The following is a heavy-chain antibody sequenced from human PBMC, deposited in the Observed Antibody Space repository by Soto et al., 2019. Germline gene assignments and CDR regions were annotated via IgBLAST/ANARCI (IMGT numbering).Heavy chain of an antibody. CDR3: ARHLNIVVVPAAIGTSLDP. V-gene: IGHV3-33*01. J-gene: IGHJ5*02. CDR1: GFTFSSNA. CDR2: IWYDGSNE. Sequence: GGSLRLSCAASGFTFSSNAMHWVRQAPGKGLEWVACIWYDGSNEYYADSVKGRFTISRDNSKNTLYLQMNSLRAEDTAMYYCARHLNIVVVPAAIGTSLDPWGQGTLVTVSS. D-gene: IGHD2-2*02.